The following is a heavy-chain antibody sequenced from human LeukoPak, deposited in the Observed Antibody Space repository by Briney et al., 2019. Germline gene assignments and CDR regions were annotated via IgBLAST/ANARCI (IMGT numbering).Heavy chain of an antibody. Sequence: GASLRLSCAASGFTFSNYAMSWVRQAPGKGLEWVSAITGSGGNTYYADSVKGRFTISRDNSKNTVFLQMNSLRAEDTAVYYCAKESSSSWRNDYFDYWGQGTLVTVSS. J-gene: IGHJ4*02. V-gene: IGHV3-23*01. CDR1: GFTFSNYA. CDR3: AKESSSSWRNDYFDY. D-gene: IGHD6-13*01. CDR2: ITGSGGNT.